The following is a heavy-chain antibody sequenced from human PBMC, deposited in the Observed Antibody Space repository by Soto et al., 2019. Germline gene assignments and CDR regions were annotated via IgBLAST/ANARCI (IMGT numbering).Heavy chain of an antibody. CDR1: GFTFSSYW. CDR3: TTNYYDSSGYDNWFDP. V-gene: IGHV3-7*01. J-gene: IGHJ5*02. CDR2: MNQDGSER. D-gene: IGHD3-22*01. Sequence: GGSLRLSCAASGFTFSSYWMSWVRQAPGKGLEWVANMNQDGSERYYVDSVKGRFTISRDNAKNSLYLQMNSLRDEDTAVYYCTTNYYDSSGYDNWFDPRGQRTLVTVSS.